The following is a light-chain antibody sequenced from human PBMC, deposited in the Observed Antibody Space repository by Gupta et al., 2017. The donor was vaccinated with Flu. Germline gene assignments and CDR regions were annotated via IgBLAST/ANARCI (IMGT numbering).Light chain of an antibody. CDR2: EDN. CDR3: QSYDSSNHWV. CDR1: SGSIASNY. V-gene: IGLV6-57*03. Sequence: NFMLTQPHSVSESPGKTVTISCSRSSGSIASNYVQWYQQRPGSAPTTVVYEDNQIPSGVPFRFSGSIDRSSNSASLTISGLKTEDEADYYCQSYDSSNHWVFGGGTKLTVL. J-gene: IGLJ3*02.